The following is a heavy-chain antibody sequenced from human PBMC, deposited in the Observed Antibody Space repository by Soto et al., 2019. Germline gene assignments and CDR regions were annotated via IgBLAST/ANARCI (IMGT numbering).Heavy chain of an antibody. CDR3: ARDTKPWARVDPFLL. V-gene: IGHV3-23*01. CDR1: GVKVSSYG. J-gene: IGHJ4*02. CDR2: ISGSGGNT. D-gene: IGHD2-15*01. Sequence: GGAVRRSYEACGVKVSSYGRRWVRQKKGKGLEWVAAISGSGGNTYYADSVKGRFTISRDNSKNTLYLQMNSLRAEDTAVYYCARDTKPWARVDPFLLWGQGTLVTVSS.